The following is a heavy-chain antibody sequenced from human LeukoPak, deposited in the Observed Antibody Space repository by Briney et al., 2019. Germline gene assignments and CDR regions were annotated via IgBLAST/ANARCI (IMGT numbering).Heavy chain of an antibody. V-gene: IGHV3-21*01. CDR3: ARDIKGVAANFDY. CDR1: GFTFSSYS. D-gene: IGHD2-15*01. CDR2: ISSSSSYI. J-gene: IGHJ4*02. Sequence: GGSLRLSCAASGFTFSSYSMNWVRQAPGKGLEWVSSISSSSSYIYYADSVKGRFTISRDNAKNSLYLQMNSLRAEDTAVYYCARDIKGVAANFDYWGQGTLVTVSS.